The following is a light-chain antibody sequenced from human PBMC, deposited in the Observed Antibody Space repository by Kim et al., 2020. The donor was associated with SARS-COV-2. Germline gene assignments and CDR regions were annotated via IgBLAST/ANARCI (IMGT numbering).Light chain of an antibody. Sequence: APGEAAKIPCAGNNIESKNVQWYQQKAGQAPVLVISNDSDRPSEIPDRFSGSNSGNTATLTISRVEAGDEADYYCQVWDGSTDHYVFGTGTKVTVL. V-gene: IGLV3-21*04. CDR1: NIESKN. J-gene: IGLJ1*01. CDR3: QVWDGSTDHYV. CDR2: NDS.